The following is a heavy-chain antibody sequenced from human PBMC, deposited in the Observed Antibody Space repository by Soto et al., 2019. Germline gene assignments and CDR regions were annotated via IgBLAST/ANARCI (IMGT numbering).Heavy chain of an antibody. V-gene: IGHV2-5*02. CDR3: AHSLMIAAGEPYFDY. CDR1: GFSLSTSGVG. D-gene: IGHD6-13*01. CDR2: IYWDDDK. J-gene: IGHJ4*02. Sequence: QITLKESGPPLVKPTQTLTLTCTFSGFSLSTSGVGVGWIRQPPGKALEWLALIYWDDDKRYSPSLKSRLTITKDTSKNQVVLTMTNMDPVDTATYYCAHSLMIAAGEPYFDYWGQGTLVTVSS.